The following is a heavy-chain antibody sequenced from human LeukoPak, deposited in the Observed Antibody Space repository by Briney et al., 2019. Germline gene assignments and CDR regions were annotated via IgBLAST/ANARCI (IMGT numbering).Heavy chain of an antibody. D-gene: IGHD3-22*01. Sequence: SVKVSCKASGGTFSSYAISWVRQAPGQGLEWMGGIIPIFGTANYAQKFQGRVTITADESTSTANMELSSLRSEDTAVYYCRTDYYDSSGPSGPAFDIWGQGTMVTVSS. CDR2: IIPIFGTA. CDR3: RTDYYDSSGPSGPAFDI. V-gene: IGHV1-69*13. CDR1: GGTFSSYA. J-gene: IGHJ3*02.